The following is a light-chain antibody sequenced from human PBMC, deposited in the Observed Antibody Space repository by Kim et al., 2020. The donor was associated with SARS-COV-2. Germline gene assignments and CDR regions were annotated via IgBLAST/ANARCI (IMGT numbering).Light chain of an antibody. CDR2: EDN. CDR1: SGSIASNY. Sequence: GNTVTISCTRSSGSIASNYVQWYQQRPGSAPTTVMYEDNERPSGVPDRFSGSIDSSSNSASLTISGLKTEDEADYYCQSYDRSNVVFGGGTQLTVL. J-gene: IGLJ2*01. V-gene: IGLV6-57*03. CDR3: QSYDRSNVV.